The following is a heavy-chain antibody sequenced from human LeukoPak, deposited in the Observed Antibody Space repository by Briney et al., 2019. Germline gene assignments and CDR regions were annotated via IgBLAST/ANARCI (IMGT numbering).Heavy chain of an antibody. CDR2: IYSSGSA. V-gene: IGHV4-4*09. J-gene: IGHJ4*02. CDR3: ARVGIDSTTSSKFTLNYFDY. D-gene: IGHD2/OR15-2a*01. CDR1: GGSISGYY. Sequence: SETLSLTCTVSGGSISGYYRSWIRQPPGKGLECIGLIYSSGSANYNHSLKTRVTMSVDTSKNQFSLNLRSVTAADTAVYYCARVGIDSTTSSKFTLNYFDYWGQGTLVSVSS.